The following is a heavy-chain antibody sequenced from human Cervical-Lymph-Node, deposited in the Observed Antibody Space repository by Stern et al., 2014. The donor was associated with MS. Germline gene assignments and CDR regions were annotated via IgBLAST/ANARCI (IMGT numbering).Heavy chain of an antibody. V-gene: IGHV1-69*01. CDR2: IIPIFVST. CDR3: ARAGGSTVGYYVDY. CDR1: GDTFTRHA. J-gene: IGHJ4*02. Sequence: QVQLVQSGAAVKKPGSTVKVSCQTSGDTFTRHAINWVRQAPGQGLEWMGGIIPIFVSTNHAQKCRDRVTITADASTNSVYMELNSLTSEDTAVYFCARAGGSTVGYYVDYWGQGTLVTVSS. D-gene: IGHD1-26*01.